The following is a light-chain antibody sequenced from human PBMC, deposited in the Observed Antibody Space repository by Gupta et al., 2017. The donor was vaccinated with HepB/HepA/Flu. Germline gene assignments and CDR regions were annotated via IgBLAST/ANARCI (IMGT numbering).Light chain of an antibody. V-gene: IGLV5-37*01. J-gene: IGLJ3*02. Sequence: QPVLPQPPSSSASPGASARLTCTLPSYINVGSYIIYCYQQKPASPPRELLYYYSDSDKRQGSVFPRRFSGSNDASANTYILLIAGRQAADEDDYYCKSGPSNPLVFGGGTKLTVL. CDR3: KSGPSNPLV. CDR1: SYINVGSYI. CDR2: YYSDSDK.